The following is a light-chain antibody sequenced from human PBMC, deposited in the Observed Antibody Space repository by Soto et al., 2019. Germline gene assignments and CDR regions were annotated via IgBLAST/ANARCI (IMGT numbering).Light chain of an antibody. CDR1: QSISSW. CDR2: DAS. CDR3: QQYDNLPPGIT. Sequence: DIQMTQSPSTLSASVGDSVTITCRASQSISSWLAWYQQKAGEAPKLLIYDASNLETGVPSRFSGLGSGTDFTFTISSLQPEDIATYYCQQYDNLPPGITFGPGTKVDIK. J-gene: IGKJ3*01. V-gene: IGKV1-33*01.